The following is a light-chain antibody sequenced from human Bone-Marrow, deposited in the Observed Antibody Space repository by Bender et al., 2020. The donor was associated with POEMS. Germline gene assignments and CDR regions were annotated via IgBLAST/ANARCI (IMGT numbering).Light chain of an antibody. CDR3: QSYESDDVI. CDR2: EDN. V-gene: IGLV6-57*04. CDR1: SGSIASRY. Sequence: FMLTQPHSVSESPGKTVTLSCTRSSGSIASRYVQWYQQRPGSAPSIVIYEDNQRPSGVPDRFSGSIDRSSNSASLTISGLRAEDEADYYCQSYESDDVIFGGGTKLTVL. J-gene: IGLJ2*01.